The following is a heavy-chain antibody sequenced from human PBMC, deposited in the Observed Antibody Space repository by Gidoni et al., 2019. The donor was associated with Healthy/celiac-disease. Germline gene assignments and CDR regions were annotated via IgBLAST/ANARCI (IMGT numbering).Heavy chain of an antibody. D-gene: IGHD1-26*01. CDR3: ARDGGGSHGFDY. CDR2: INPSGGRT. Sequence: QVQLVQSGAEVKKPGASVKVSFKASGYTFTSYYMHWVRPAPGQGLEWMGIINPSGGRTSYAQKFQGRVTMTRDTSTSTVYMELSSLRSEDTAVYYCARDGGGSHGFDYWGQGTLVTVSS. J-gene: IGHJ4*02. CDR1: GYTFTSYY. V-gene: IGHV1-46*01.